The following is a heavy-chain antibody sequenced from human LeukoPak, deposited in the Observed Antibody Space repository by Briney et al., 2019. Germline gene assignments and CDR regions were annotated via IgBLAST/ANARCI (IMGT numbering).Heavy chain of an antibody. Sequence: PGGSLRLSCAASGFTFSSYAMHWVRQAPGKGLEWVAVISYDGSNKYYADSVKGRFTISRDNSKNTLYLQMNSLRAEDTAVYYCAREEYCTNGVCLSSYGMDVWGQGTTVTVSS. D-gene: IGHD2-8*01. CDR3: AREEYCTNGVCLSSYGMDV. J-gene: IGHJ6*02. CDR2: ISYDGSNK. V-gene: IGHV3-30-3*01. CDR1: GFTFSSYA.